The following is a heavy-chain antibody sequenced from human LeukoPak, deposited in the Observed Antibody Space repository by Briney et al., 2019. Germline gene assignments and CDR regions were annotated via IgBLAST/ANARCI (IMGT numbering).Heavy chain of an antibody. J-gene: IGHJ5*02. CDR2: ISGSGGST. V-gene: IGHV3-23*01. D-gene: IGHD2-15*01. CDR3: ARVRYCSGGSCPQGNWFDP. CDR1: GFTFSSYG. Sequence: GGSLRLSCAASGFTFSSYGMSWVRQAPGKGLEWVSAISGSGGSTYYADSVKGRFTISRDNSKNTLYLQMNSLRAEDTAVYYCARVRYCSGGSCPQGNWFDPWGQGTLVTVSS.